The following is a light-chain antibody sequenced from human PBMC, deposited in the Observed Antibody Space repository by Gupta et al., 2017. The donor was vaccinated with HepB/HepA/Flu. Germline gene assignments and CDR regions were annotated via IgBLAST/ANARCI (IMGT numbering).Light chain of an antibody. Sequence: EFVLTQSPGTLSLSPGERATLSCRASQTLDTNFLAWYQLKPGQPPRLVIYGASFRATGIPDRFSGSGSGTDFTLTISGLEPEGFAVYCCHHHGTSPWTFGQWTRVEIK. CDR1: QTLDTNF. CDR2: GAS. J-gene: IGKJ1*01. V-gene: IGKV3-20*01. CDR3: HHHGTSPWT.